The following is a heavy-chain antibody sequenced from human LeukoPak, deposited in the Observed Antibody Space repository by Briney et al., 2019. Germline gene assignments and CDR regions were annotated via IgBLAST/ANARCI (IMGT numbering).Heavy chain of an antibody. J-gene: IGHJ4*02. CDR2: ISASGGTT. Sequence: GGSLRLSCAASGFLFSDYAMTWVRQAPGKGLEFVSTISASGGTTYYPDSVQGRFTISRDNSKNTLYLQLNSLTAEATAVYYCAKAPLLWFGELNYWGQGTLVTVSS. CDR1: GFLFSDYA. CDR3: AKAPLLWFGELNY. V-gene: IGHV3-23*01. D-gene: IGHD3-10*01.